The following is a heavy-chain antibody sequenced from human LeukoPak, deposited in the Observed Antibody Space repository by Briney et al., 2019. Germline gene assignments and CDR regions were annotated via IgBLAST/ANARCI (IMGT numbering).Heavy chain of an antibody. CDR2: VYTRGST. CDR1: GGSISSHY. J-gene: IGHJ3*01. D-gene: IGHD5/OR15-5a*01. V-gene: IGHV4-4*07. Sequence: SETLSLTCSVSGGSISSHYWSWIRQPAGKGLEWIGRVYTRGSTDYNPSLTSRLIMSVDMSKNQFSLSLSSVPAADTAVYYCARGHQGSTPHDAFDVWGQGTMVTVSS. CDR3: ARGHQGSTPHDAFDV.